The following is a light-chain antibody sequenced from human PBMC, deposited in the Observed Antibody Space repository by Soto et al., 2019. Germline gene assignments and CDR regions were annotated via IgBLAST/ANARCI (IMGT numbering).Light chain of an antibody. CDR3: QQRSDSIT. V-gene: IGKV3-11*01. Sequence: EIVMTQSPATLSVSPGERATLSFRASQSVTTHLAWFQQRPGQTPRLLIYDASTRAPGIPARFSGRGSGADFTLTISSLEPEDFAVYYCQQRSDSITFGQGTRLEIK. J-gene: IGKJ5*01. CDR2: DAS. CDR1: QSVTTH.